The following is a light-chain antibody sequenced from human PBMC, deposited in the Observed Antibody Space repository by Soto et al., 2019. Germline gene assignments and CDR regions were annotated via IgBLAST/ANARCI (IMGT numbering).Light chain of an antibody. CDR1: QSVSSN. CDR2: GAS. Sequence: EIVMTQSPATLSVSPGERATLSCRASQSVSSNLAWYQQKPGQAPRLLIYGASTRATGIPARFSGSGSGTEFTLTISGLQSEDFAVYYCQQYNYWPPMAFGQGPKVEIK. CDR3: QQYNYWPPMA. J-gene: IGKJ1*01. V-gene: IGKV3-15*01.